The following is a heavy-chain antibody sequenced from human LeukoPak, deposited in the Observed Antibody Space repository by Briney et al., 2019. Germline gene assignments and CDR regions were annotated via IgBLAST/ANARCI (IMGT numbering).Heavy chain of an antibody. V-gene: IGHV4-31*11. CDR1: GGSFSGYY. Sequence: SETLSLTCAVYGGSFSGYYWSWIRQHPGKGLEWIGYIYYSGSTYYNPSLKSRVTVSVDTSKNQFSLKLSSVTAADTAVYYCAVVEMANSWFDPWGQGTLVTVSS. J-gene: IGHJ5*02. CDR2: IYYSGST. D-gene: IGHD5-24*01. CDR3: AVVEMANSWFDP.